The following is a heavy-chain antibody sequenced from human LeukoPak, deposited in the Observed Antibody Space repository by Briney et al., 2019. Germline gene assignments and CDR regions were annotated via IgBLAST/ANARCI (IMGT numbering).Heavy chain of an antibody. J-gene: IGHJ4*02. Sequence: ASVKVSCKVSGYTLTELSMHWVRQAPGKGLEWMGGFDPEDSETIYAQKFQGRVTMTEDTSTDTAYMELSSLRSEDTAVYYCATGVTISMVRGVMLFHDYWGQGTLVTVSS. V-gene: IGHV1-24*01. CDR3: ATGVTISMVRGVMLFHDY. CDR2: FDPEDSET. D-gene: IGHD3-10*01. CDR1: GYTLTELS.